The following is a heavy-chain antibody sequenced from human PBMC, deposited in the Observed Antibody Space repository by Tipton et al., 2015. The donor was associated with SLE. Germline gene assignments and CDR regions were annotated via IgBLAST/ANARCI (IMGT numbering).Heavy chain of an antibody. Sequence: SLRLSCATSGFTFSSYGMHWVRQAPGKGLEWVAFIRYDGNHKYYTDSVKGRFTISRDNSKNTLSLQMNSLRAEDTAVYYCAKDRSLLVITTYLDYWGQGTLVTVSS. CDR2: IRYDGNHK. J-gene: IGHJ4*02. CDR3: AKDRSLLVITTYLDY. V-gene: IGHV3-30*02. CDR1: GFTFSSYG. D-gene: IGHD3-22*01.